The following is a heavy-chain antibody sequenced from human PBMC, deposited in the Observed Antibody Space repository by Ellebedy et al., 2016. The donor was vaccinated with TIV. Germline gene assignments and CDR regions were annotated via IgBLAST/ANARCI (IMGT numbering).Heavy chain of an antibody. J-gene: IGHJ4*02. D-gene: IGHD3-9*01. CDR2: ISAYNGNT. CDR3: AREYYDLLTGYYRGFDY. V-gene: IGHV1-18*01. CDR1: GYTFTSYG. Sequence: ASVKVSCKASGYTFTSYGISWVRQAPGQGLEWMGWISAYNGNTKYAQKLQGRVTMTTDTSTSTAYMDLRSLRSDDTAVYYCAREYYDLLTGYYRGFDYWGQGTLVTVSS.